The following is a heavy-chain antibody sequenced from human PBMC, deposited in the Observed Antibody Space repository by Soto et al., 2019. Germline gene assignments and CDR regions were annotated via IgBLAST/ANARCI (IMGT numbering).Heavy chain of an antibody. J-gene: IGHJ6*02. Sequence: QVQLVQSGAEVKKPGASVKVSCKASGYTFTSYGISWVRQAPGQGLEWMGWISAYNGNTNYAQKLQGRVTMTTDTSTSTAYMELRSLRSDDTSVYYCARDPGYSGSYSHYYYYGMDVWGQGTTVTVSS. D-gene: IGHD1-26*01. V-gene: IGHV1-18*01. CDR1: GYTFTSYG. CDR2: ISAYNGNT. CDR3: ARDPGYSGSYSHYYYYGMDV.